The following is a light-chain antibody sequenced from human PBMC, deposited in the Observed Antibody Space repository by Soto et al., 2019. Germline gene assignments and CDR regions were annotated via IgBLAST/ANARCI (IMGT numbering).Light chain of an antibody. CDR1: SSDVGGYNY. CDR2: EVN. Sequence: QSALTQPPSASGSPGQSVAISCTGTSSDVGGYNYVSWYQQHPGKAPKLMIYEVNKRPSGVPDRFSCSKSGNTASLTVSGLQAEDEDDYYCSSYAGSSNVFGTGTKLTVL. J-gene: IGLJ1*01. CDR3: SSYAGSSNV. V-gene: IGLV2-8*01.